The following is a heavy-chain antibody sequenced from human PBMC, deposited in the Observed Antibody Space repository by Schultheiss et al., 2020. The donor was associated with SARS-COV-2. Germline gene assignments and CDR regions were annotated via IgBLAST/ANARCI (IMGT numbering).Heavy chain of an antibody. Sequence: GESLKISCKGSGYSFTSYWIGWVRQMPGKGLEWMGIIYPADSDTRYSPSFQGQVTISADKSITTAYLQWRSLKASDSAMFYCARRGTGTHFDYWGRGTLVTVSS. CDR2: IYPADSDT. J-gene: IGHJ4*02. V-gene: IGHV5-51*01. CDR3: ARRGTGTHFDY. CDR1: GYSFTSYW. D-gene: IGHD3/OR15-3a*01.